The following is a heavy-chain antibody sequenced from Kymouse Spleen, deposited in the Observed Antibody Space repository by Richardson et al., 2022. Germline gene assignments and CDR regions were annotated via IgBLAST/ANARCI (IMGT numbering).Heavy chain of an antibody. CDR3: AREDSSSYYYYYYGMDV. J-gene: IGHJ6*02. D-gene: IGHD6-6*01. CDR1: GFTFSSYS. Sequence: EVQLVESGGGLVKPGGSLRLSCAASGFTFSSYSMNWVRQAPGKGLEWVSSISSSSSYIYYADSVKGRFTISRDNAKNSLYLQMNSLRAEDTAVYYCAREDSSSYYYYYYGMDVWGQGTTVTVSS. V-gene: IGHV3-21*03. CDR2: ISSSSSYI.